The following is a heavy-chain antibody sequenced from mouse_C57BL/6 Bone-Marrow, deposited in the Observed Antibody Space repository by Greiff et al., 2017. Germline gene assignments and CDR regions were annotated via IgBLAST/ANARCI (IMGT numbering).Heavy chain of an antibody. CDR1: GYTFTSYG. D-gene: IGHD2-1*01. V-gene: IGHV1-81*01. CDR3: ARWGGRGNYVFYAMDY. Sequence: VQLQQSGAELARPGASVKLSCKASGYTFTSYGISWVKQRTGQGLEWIGEIYPRSGNTYYNEKFKGKATLTADKSSSTAYMELRSLTSEDSAVYFCARWGGRGNYVFYAMDYWGQGTSVTVSS. J-gene: IGHJ4*01. CDR2: IYPRSGNT.